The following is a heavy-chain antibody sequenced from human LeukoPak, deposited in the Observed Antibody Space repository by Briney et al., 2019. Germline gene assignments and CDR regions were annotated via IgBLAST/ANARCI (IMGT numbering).Heavy chain of an antibody. CDR1: GFTFSSYS. D-gene: IGHD6-19*01. CDR2: ISSSGSYI. CDR3: ARDFWYSSGPTH. Sequence: GGSLRLSCAASGFTFSSYSMNWVRQAPGKGLEWVSSISSSGSYIYYADSVKGRFTISRDNAKNSLYLQMNSLRAEDTAVYYCARDFWYSSGPTHWGQGTLVTVSS. J-gene: IGHJ4*02. V-gene: IGHV3-21*01.